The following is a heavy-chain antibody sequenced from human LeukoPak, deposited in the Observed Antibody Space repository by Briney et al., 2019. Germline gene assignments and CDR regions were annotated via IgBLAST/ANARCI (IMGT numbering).Heavy chain of an antibody. Sequence: SETLSLTCTVSGASISSYYWSWIRQPPGKGLEWIGYIYYSGSTNYNPSLKSRVTISVDTSKNQFSLKLSSVTAADTAVYYCARLAPFYGDDYSGQGTLVTVSS. J-gene: IGHJ4*02. CDR2: IYYSGST. V-gene: IGHV4-59*08. CDR3: ARLAPFYGDDY. D-gene: IGHD4-17*01. CDR1: GASISSYY.